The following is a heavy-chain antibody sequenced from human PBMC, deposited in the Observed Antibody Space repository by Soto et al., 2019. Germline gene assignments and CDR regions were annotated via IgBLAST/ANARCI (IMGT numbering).Heavy chain of an antibody. D-gene: IGHD3-16*01. J-gene: IGHJ4*02. CDR3: ASRGRVPFDY. Sequence: QVQLQESGPGLVKPSETLSLTCTVSGGSNSSYYWSWIRQPPGKGLEWIGYIYYSGSTNYNPSLKSRVTISVDTSKNQFSLKLSSVTAADTAVYYCASRGRVPFDYWGQGTLVTVSS. V-gene: IGHV4-59*01. CDR1: GGSNSSYY. CDR2: IYYSGST.